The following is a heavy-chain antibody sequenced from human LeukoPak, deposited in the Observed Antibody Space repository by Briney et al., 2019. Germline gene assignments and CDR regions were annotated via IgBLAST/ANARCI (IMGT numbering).Heavy chain of an antibody. CDR3: ARATMAVAGAGY. CDR1: GYTFTNYA. Sequence: ASVKVSCKASGYTFTNYAMNWVRQAPGQGLEWMGWINTNTGNPTYAQGFTGRFVFSLDISVDTAYLQISSLKTEDTAVYYCARATMAVAGAGYWGQGTLVTVSS. CDR2: INTNTGNP. D-gene: IGHD6-19*01. V-gene: IGHV7-4-1*02. J-gene: IGHJ4*02.